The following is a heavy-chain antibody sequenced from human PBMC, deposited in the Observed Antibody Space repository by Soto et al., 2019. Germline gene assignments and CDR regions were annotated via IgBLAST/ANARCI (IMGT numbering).Heavy chain of an antibody. CDR1: GGSISSYY. V-gene: IGHV4-59*01. D-gene: IGHD6-13*01. J-gene: IGHJ6*02. CDR2: IYYSGST. CDR3: ARESVADRNYYYYGMDV. Sequence: SETLSLTCTVSGGSISSYYWSWIRQPPGKGLEWIGYIYYSGSTNYNPSLKSRVTISVDTSKNQFSLKLSSVTAADTAVYYCARESVADRNYYYYGMDVWGQGTTVTVS.